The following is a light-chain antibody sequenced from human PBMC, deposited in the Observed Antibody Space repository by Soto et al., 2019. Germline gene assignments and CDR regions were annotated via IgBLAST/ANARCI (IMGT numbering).Light chain of an antibody. CDR1: SSDVGTYGY. CDR2: GVN. J-gene: IGLJ1*01. CDR3: SLYTSENTYV. V-gene: IGLV2-8*01. Sequence: QSVLTQPPSASGSLGQSVTVSCTGSSSDVGTYGYVSWYQHRPGTAPKLLIYGVNKRPSGVPDRFSGSKSGSTASLTVSGLQAEDEADYYCSLYTSENTYVFGTGTKVTV.